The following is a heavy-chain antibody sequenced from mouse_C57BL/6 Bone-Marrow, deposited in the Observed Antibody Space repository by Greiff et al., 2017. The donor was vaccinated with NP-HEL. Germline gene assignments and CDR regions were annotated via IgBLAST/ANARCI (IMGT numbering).Heavy chain of an antibody. Sequence: QVQLQQPGAELVKPGASVKMSCKASGYTFTSYWITWVKQRPGQGLEWIGDIYPGSGSTNYNEKFKSKATLTVDTSSSTAYMQLSSLTSEASEVDYCARAIYDDYDEGDFDYWGQGTTLTVSS. CDR3: ARAIYDDYDEGDFDY. D-gene: IGHD2-4*01. J-gene: IGHJ2*01. CDR1: GYTFTSYW. CDR2: IYPGSGST. V-gene: IGHV1-55*01.